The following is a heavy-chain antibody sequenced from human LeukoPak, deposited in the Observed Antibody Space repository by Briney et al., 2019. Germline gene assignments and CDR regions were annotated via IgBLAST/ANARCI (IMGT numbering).Heavy chain of an antibody. D-gene: IGHD3-9*01. J-gene: IGHJ6*02. CDR3: ARGPRYFDWFRPYYGMDV. CDR1: GGSFSGYY. CDR2: INHSGST. Sequence: SETLSLTCAVYGGSFSGYYWSWIRQPPGKGPEWIGEINHSGSTNYNPSLKSRVTISVDTSKNQFSLKLSSVTAAGTAVYYCARGPRYFDWFRPYYGMDVWGQGTTVTVSS. V-gene: IGHV4-34*01.